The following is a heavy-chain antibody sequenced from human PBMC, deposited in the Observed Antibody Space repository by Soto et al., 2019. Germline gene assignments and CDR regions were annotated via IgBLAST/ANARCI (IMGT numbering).Heavy chain of an antibody. CDR3: ARRDGDYGEYYFDY. D-gene: IGHD4-17*01. CDR2: IYYSGST. J-gene: IGHJ4*02. Sequence: QLQLQESGPGLVKPSETLFLTCTVSGGSISSSSYYWGWIRQPPGQGLEWIGSIYYSGSTYYNPSLKRRVTISVDTSKNQFALKLSSVTAADTAVYYCARRDGDYGEYYFDYWGQGTLVTVSS. CDR1: GGSISSSSYY. V-gene: IGHV4-39*01.